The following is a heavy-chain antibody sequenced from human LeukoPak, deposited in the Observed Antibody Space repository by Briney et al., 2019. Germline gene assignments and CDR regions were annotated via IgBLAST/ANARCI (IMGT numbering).Heavy chain of an antibody. D-gene: IGHD3-3*01. V-gene: IGHV4-34*01. CDR3: ARGHRGRRFLEWSRYYFDY. CDR1: GGSFSGYY. J-gene: IGHJ4*02. CDR2: INHSGST. Sequence: SETLSLTCAVYGGSFSGYYWSWIRQPPGKGLEWIGEINHSGSTNYNPSLKSRVTISVDTSKNQFSLKLSSVTAADTAVYYCARGHRGRRFLEWSRYYFDYWGQGTLVTVS.